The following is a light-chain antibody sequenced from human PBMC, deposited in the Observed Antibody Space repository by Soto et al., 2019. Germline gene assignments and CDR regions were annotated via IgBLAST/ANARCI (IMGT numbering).Light chain of an antibody. J-gene: IGLJ1*01. V-gene: IGLV1-44*01. CDR2: TND. Sequence: QSVLTQQPSASGTPGQRVTMSCSGSRSSIGSNSVKWYQQLPGTAPKLLIHTNDQRPSGVPDRFSGSKSGTSASLAISGLXSEDEADYYCAAWDDTLYGFVFGTGTKVTVL. CDR1: RSSIGSNS. CDR3: AAWDDTLYGFV.